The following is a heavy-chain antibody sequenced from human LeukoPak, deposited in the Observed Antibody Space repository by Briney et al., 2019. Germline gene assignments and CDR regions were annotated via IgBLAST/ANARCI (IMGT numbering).Heavy chain of an antibody. J-gene: IGHJ4*02. CDR1: GYTFTSYG. CDR3: AREMATSSFDY. CDR2: ISAYNDNT. Sequence: ASVKVSCKASGYTFTSYGISWVRQAPGQGLEWMGWISAYNDNTNYAQKFQGRVTMTRDTSTRVYMELSSLRSEDTAVYYCAREMATSSFDYWGQGTLVTVSS. V-gene: IGHV1-18*01. D-gene: IGHD5-24*01.